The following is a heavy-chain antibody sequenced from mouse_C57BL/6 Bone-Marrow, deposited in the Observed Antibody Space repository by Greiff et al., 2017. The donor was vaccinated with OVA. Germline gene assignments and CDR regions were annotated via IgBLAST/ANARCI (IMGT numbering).Heavy chain of an antibody. CDR3: ARLLSSRYFDV. J-gene: IGHJ1*03. V-gene: IGHV5-12*01. CDR1: GFTFSDYY. Sequence: EVKVVESGGGLVQPGGSLKLSCAASGFTFSDYYMYWVRQTPEKRLEWVAYISNGGGSTYYPATVKGRFTISRDNAKNTLYLQMSRLKSEDTAMYYCARLLSSRYFDVWGTGTTVTVSS. D-gene: IGHD6-1*01. CDR2: ISNGGGST.